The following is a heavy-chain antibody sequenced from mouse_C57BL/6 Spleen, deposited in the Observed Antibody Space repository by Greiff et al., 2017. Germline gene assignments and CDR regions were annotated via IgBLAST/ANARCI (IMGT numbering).Heavy chain of an antibody. CDR3: TYYYGSSAGFAY. D-gene: IGHD1-1*01. J-gene: IGHJ3*01. CDR2: IDPEDGDT. V-gene: IGHV14-1*01. CDR1: GFNIKDYY. Sequence: VQLQQSGAELVRPGASVKLSCTASGFNIKDYYMHWVKQRPEQGLEWIGRIDPEDGDTEYAPKFQGKATMTADTSSNTAYLQLSSLTSEDTAFYYCTYYYGSSAGFAYWGQGTLVTVSA.